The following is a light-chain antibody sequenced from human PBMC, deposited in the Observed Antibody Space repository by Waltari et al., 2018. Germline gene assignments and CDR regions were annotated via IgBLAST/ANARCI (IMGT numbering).Light chain of an antibody. J-gene: IGKJ1*01. V-gene: IGKV1-6*01. CDR2: AAS. CDR3: LQDYNYPWT. Sequence: AIQMTQSPSSLSASVGDRVTITCRASQGIRNDLGWYQQKPGKAPKLLVYAASSVQKGVPSRFSGSGSGTEFTLTISSLQPEDSATYYCLQDYNYPWTFGQGTSVEIK. CDR1: QGIRND.